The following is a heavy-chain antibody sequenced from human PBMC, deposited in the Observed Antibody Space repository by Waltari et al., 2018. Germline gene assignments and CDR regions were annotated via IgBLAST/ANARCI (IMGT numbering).Heavy chain of an antibody. V-gene: IGHV3-23*01. J-gene: IGHJ6*02. CDR1: GFTFSDYA. D-gene: IGHD1-1*01. CDR3: AKELERKPYYYYGWDV. Sequence: EMHLLESGGSLAQPGESLRLSCAASGFTFSDYAMAWVRQAPGKGLEWVSTISNSDDTTYDAESVKGRFTISRDNSKSTLFLQMNSLRADDTAIYYCAKELERKPYYYYGWDVWGQGTTVTVSS. CDR2: ISNSDDTT.